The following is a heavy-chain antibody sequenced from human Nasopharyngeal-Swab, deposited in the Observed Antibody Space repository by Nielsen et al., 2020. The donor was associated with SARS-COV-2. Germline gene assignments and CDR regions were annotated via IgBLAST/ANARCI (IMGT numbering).Heavy chain of an antibody. Sequence: GESLKISCAASGFTFSSYDMHWVRQATGKGLEWVSAIGTAGDTYYPGSVKGRFTISRENAKNSLYLQMNSLRAGDTAVYYCARHFGIAVAGSLDYWGQGTLVTVSS. J-gene: IGHJ4*02. CDR3: ARHFGIAVAGSLDY. V-gene: IGHV3-13*01. CDR2: IGTAGDT. D-gene: IGHD6-19*01. CDR1: GFTFSSYD.